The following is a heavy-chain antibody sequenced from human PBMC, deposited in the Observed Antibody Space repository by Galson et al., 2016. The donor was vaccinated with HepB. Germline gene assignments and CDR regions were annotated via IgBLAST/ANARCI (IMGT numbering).Heavy chain of an antibody. CDR2: ISGSGGST. CDR3: AKTHSSSLWVFDY. J-gene: IGHJ4*02. V-gene: IGHV3-23*01. Sequence: SLRLSCAASGFTFSSYAMSWVRQAPGKGLEWVSAISGSGGSTYYADSVKGRFTISRDNSKNTLYLQMNSLRAEDTAVYYCAKTHSSSLWVFDYWGQGTLVTVSS. D-gene: IGHD6-6*01. CDR1: GFTFSSYA.